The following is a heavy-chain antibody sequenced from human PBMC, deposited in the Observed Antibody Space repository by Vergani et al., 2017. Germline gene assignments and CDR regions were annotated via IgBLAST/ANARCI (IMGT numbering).Heavy chain of an antibody. D-gene: IGHD2-2*01. CDR2: ISFDGTNE. CDR1: GFALNRHA. Sequence: QVQLVESGGGVVQPGTSLRLSCVVSGFALNRHAMYWVRQAPGKGLEWVVGISFDGTNEYYPDLVKGRFTISRDNSKNMLYLQMDSLRPEDTAMFYCVKDRGASIGFDDWGQGTQVTVSS. V-gene: IGHV3-30*18. CDR3: VKDRGASIGFDD. J-gene: IGHJ4*02.